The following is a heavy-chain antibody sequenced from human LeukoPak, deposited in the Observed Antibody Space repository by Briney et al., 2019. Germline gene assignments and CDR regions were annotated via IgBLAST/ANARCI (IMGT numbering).Heavy chain of an antibody. Sequence: ASVKVSCKTSGYTFHNYDINWVRPPAGQGREWMGWMNPNKGNTGDAKQFQGRVTMTRNTSMSTAYMESRGLRSEETAIYYCARGAPVAIFGPGYDEYFEYWGQGTVISVSS. J-gene: IGHJ4*02. V-gene: IGHV1-8*01. D-gene: IGHD3-3*01. CDR2: MNPNKGNT. CDR3: ARGAPVAIFGPGYDEYFEY. CDR1: GYTFHNYD.